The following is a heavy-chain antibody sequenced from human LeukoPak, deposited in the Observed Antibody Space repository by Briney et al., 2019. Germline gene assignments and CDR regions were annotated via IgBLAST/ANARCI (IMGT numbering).Heavy chain of an antibody. CDR2: IYHSGST. J-gene: IGHJ4*02. CDR1: GGSISSGGYY. D-gene: IGHD2-2*01. Sequence: SETLSLTCTVSGGSISSGGYYWSWIRQPPGKGLERIGYIYHSGSTYYNPSLKSRVTISVDTSKNQFSLRLSSVTAADTAVYYCARQIDIVVVPAAGYFDYWGQGTLVTVSS. CDR3: ARQIDIVVVPAAGYFDY. V-gene: IGHV4-30-2*03.